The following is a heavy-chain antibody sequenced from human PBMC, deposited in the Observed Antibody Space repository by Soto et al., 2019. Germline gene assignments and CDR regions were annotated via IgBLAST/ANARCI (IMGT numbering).Heavy chain of an antibody. CDR1: GFPLCSYA. Sequence: GGSMRVSRAAAGFPLCSYARTWVRQAPGQGLEWVSTIGGGDEKTYYADSVKGRFTVSRDNSKNSLYLQMASLRAQDTAEYYCVKDWSVRTCPCMDVWGQGTTVTVSS. CDR3: VKDWSVRTCPCMDV. J-gene: IGHJ6*02. D-gene: IGHD3-3*01. V-gene: IGHV3-23*01. CDR2: IGGGDEKT.